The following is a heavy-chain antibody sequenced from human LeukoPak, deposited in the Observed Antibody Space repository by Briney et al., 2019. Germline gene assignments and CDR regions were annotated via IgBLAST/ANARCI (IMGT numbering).Heavy chain of an antibody. D-gene: IGHD1-26*01. CDR3: ARPAGDYSGSYYFDY. CDR2: INSDGSST. Sequence: PGGSLRLSCAASGFTFSSYWMHWVRQAPGKGLVWVSRINSDGSSTSYADSVKGRFTISRDNAKNTLYLQMNSLRAEDTAVYYCARPAGDYSGSYYFDYWGQGTLVTVSS. CDR1: GFTFSSYW. V-gene: IGHV3-74*01. J-gene: IGHJ4*02.